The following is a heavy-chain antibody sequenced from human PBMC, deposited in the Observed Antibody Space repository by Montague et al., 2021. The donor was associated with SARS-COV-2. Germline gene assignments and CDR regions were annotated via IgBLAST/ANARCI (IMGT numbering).Heavy chain of an antibody. CDR3: ARDLPLIIMVRGVTFGYYGMDV. J-gene: IGHJ6*02. CDR2: ISSSGCTI. Sequence: SLRLSCAASGFTFSSYEMNWVRQAPGKGLEWVSYISSSGCTIYYADSVKGRFTISRDNAKNSLYLQMNSLRAEDTAVYYCARDLPLIIMVRGVTFGYYGMDVWGQGTTVTVSS. V-gene: IGHV3-48*03. D-gene: IGHD3-10*01. CDR1: GFTFSSYE.